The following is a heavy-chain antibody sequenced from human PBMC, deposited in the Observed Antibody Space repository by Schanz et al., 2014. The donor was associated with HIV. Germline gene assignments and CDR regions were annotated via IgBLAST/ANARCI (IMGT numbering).Heavy chain of an antibody. J-gene: IGHJ4*02. Sequence: QLQLVQSGAEVKQPGASVRVSCKASGYTFTDFYIHWVRQAPGQGLEWVGYIKPNDGETYYARKFRGRVTMTRDTSISSAYLELTRLRSDDTAVYFCTRNRYQLLPFDFWGQGPLVTVSS. CDR2: IKPNDGET. D-gene: IGHD1-1*01. CDR3: TRNRYQLLPFDF. CDR1: GYTFTDFY. V-gene: IGHV1-2*02.